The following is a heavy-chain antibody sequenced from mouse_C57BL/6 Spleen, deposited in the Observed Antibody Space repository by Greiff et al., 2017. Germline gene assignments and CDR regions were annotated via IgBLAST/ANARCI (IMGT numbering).Heavy chain of an antibody. D-gene: IGHD1-1*01. CDR3: ARPFYYYGSSYGYFDV. J-gene: IGHJ1*03. Sequence: QVQLKQSGPELVKPGASVKISCKASGYAFSSSWMNWVKQRPGKGLEWIGRIYPGDGDTNYTGKFKGKATLTADKSSSTAYMQLSSLTSEDSAVYFCARPFYYYGSSYGYFDVWGTGTTVTVSS. V-gene: IGHV1-82*01. CDR1: GYAFSSSW. CDR2: IYPGDGDT.